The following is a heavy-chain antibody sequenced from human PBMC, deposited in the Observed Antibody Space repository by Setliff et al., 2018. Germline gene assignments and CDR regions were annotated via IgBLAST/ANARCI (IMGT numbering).Heavy chain of an antibody. Sequence: SETLSLTCAVYGGSFSNYYWAWIRQPPGKGLEWTGSIYYRGSTFIYPSLRSRVTISADTSKNQFSLKLTSVTAADTAMYYCAGVYGENDLPDIWGQRTMVTVSS. CDR2: IYYRGST. V-gene: IGHV4-34*11. CDR3: AGVYGENDLPDI. CDR1: GGSFSNYY. J-gene: IGHJ3*02. D-gene: IGHD4-17*01.